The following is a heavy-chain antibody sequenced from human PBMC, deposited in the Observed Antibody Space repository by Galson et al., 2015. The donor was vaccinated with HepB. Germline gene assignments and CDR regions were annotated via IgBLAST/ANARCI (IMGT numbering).Heavy chain of an antibody. CDR3: ATSVRGFCSSNSCYDNWFGP. CDR2: IIPFLGKP. CDR1: GGTFTSYG. D-gene: IGHD2-2*01. V-gene: IGHV1-69*04. Sequence: SVKVSCKASGGTFTSYGISWVRQAPGQGLEWMGRIIPFLGKPNYAQKFQGRVTITADKSTTTAYMELSSLTSEDTAVYYCATSVRGFCSSNSCYDNWFGPWGQGTLVIVSS. J-gene: IGHJ5*02.